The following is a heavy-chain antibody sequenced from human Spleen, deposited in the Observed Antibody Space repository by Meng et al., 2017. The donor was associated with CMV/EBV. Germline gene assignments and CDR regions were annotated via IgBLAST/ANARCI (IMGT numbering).Heavy chain of an antibody. CDR2: INPNSGGT. J-gene: IGHJ5*02. CDR3: ARGNQLA. V-gene: IGHV1-2*02. D-gene: IGHD2-2*01. CDR1: GYTFTSYG. Sequence: VQGSCKASGYTFTSYGISWVRQAPGQGLEWMGWINPNSGGTNYEQKCQGRVTMTRDTSISTAYMELSRLRSDDTAVYYCARGNQLAWGQGTLVTVSS.